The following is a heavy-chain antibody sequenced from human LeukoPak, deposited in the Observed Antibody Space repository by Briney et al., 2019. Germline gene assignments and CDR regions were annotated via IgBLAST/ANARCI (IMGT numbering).Heavy chain of an antibody. J-gene: IGHJ4*02. CDR2: IYYSGST. V-gene: IGHV4-61*01. CDR1: GGSVSSGSYY. CDR3: ARSTMVRGVRRYYFDY. D-gene: IGHD3-10*01. Sequence: SETLSLTCTVSGGSVSSGSYYWSWIRQPPGKGLEWIGYIYYSGSTNYNPSLKSRVTISVDTSKNQFSLKLSSVTAADTAVYYCARSTMVRGVRRYYFDYWGQGTLVTVPS.